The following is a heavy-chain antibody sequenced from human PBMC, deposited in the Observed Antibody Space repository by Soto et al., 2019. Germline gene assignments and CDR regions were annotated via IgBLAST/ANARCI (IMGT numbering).Heavy chain of an antibody. D-gene: IGHD6-6*01. J-gene: IGHJ6*02. Sequence: PGESLKISCKGSGYSFTSYWISWVRQMPGKGLEWMGRIDPSDSYTNYSPSFQGHVTISADKSISTAYLQWSSLKASDTAVYYCARDLYSSSSHYYYGMDVWGQGTTVTVSS. CDR2: IDPSDSYT. CDR3: ARDLYSSSSHYYYGMDV. CDR1: GYSFTSYW. V-gene: IGHV5-10-1*01.